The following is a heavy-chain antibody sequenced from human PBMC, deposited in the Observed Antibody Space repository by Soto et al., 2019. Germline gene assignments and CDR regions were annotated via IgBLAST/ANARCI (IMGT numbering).Heavy chain of an antibody. V-gene: IGHV3-13*01. Sequence: GGSLRLSCAASGFTFSSYDMHWVRQATGKGLEWVSAIGTAGDTCYPGSVKGRFTISRENAKNSLYLQINSLRAGDTAVYYGARVNLYYYGMDVWGQGTTVTVSS. D-gene: IGHD1-20*01. CDR2: IGTAGDT. J-gene: IGHJ6*02. CDR3: ARVNLYYYGMDV. CDR1: GFTFSSYD.